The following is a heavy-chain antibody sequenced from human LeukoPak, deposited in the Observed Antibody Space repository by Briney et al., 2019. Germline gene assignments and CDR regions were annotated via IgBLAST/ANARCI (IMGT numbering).Heavy chain of an antibody. CDR3: ARSVWGSYREIDY. D-gene: IGHD3-16*02. J-gene: IGHJ4*02. V-gene: IGHV1-69*13. CDR2: IIPIFGTA. CDR1: GGTFSSYA. Sequence: SVKVSCKASGGTFSSYAIGWVRQAPGQGLEWMGGIIPIFGTANYAQKFQGRVTITADESTSTAYMELSSLRSEDTAVYYCARSVWGSYREIDYWGQGTLVTVSS.